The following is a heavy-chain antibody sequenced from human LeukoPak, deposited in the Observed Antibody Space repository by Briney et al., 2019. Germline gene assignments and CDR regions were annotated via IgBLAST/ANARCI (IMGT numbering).Heavy chain of an antibody. CDR2: IYYSGST. Sequence: PSETLSLTCTVSGGSISSSSYYWGWIRQPPGKGLEWIGSIYYSGSTYYNPSLKSRVTISVDTSKNQFSLKLSSVTAADTAVYYCARDGVLSRFGELLYGDYFDYWGQGTLVTVSS. V-gene: IGHV4-39*07. D-gene: IGHD3-10*01. J-gene: IGHJ4*02. CDR1: GGSISSSSYY. CDR3: ARDGVLSRFGELLYGDYFDY.